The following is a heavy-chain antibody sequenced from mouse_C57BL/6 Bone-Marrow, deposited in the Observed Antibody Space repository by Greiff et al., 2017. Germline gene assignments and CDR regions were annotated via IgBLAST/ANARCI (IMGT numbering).Heavy chain of an antibody. V-gene: IGHV1-81*01. D-gene: IGHD2-3*01. CDR3: ARSPIYDGYYGRAY. J-gene: IGHJ3*01. Sequence: QVHVKQSGAELARPGASVKLSCKASGYTFTSYGISWVKQRTGQGLEWIGEIYPRSGNTYYNEKFKGKATLTADKSSSTAYMELRSLTSEDSAVYFCARSPIYDGYYGRAYWGQGTLVTVSA. CDR2: IYPRSGNT. CDR1: GYTFTSYG.